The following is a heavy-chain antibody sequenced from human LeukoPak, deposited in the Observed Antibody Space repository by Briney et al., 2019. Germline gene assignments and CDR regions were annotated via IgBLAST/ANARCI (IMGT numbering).Heavy chain of an antibody. D-gene: IGHD3-22*01. Sequence: PGGSLRLSCAASGFTFSSYGIHWVRQSPGKGLEWVAVVSYLGDDQYYAESVKGRFTISRDNSKKTVFLQMNSLRGEDTAVYYCAKDRSSGPHYYYGMDVWGRGTTVIVSS. CDR3: AKDRSSGPHYYYGMDV. CDR2: VSYLGDDQ. J-gene: IGHJ6*02. V-gene: IGHV3-30*18. CDR1: GFTFSSYG.